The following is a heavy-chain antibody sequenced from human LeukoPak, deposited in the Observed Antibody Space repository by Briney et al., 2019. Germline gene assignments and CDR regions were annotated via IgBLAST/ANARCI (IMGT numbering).Heavy chain of an antibody. Sequence: GASVKVSCKASGYTFTSYGISWVRQAPGQGLEWMGWISAYNGNTNYTQKLQGRVTMTTDTSTRTAYMELRSLRSDDTAVYYCARAVGGWAYQTPGWEQQLPTRNWFDPWGQGTLVTVSS. J-gene: IGHJ5*02. CDR1: GYTFTSYG. D-gene: IGHD6-13*01. V-gene: IGHV1-18*01. CDR2: ISAYNGNT. CDR3: ARAVGGWAYQTPGWEQQLPTRNWFDP.